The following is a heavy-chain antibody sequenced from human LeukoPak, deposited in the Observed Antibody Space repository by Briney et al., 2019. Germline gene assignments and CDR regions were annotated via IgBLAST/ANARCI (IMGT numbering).Heavy chain of an antibody. CDR3: VRGGVDS. CDR1: GFTFSSYW. D-gene: IGHD3-16*01. V-gene: IGHV3-7*01. J-gene: IGHJ4*02. CDR2: IKQDGSEK. Sequence: GSLRLSCAASGFTFSSYWMSWVRQAPGKGLEWVANIKQDGSEKYYVDSVKGRFAISRDNAKNTLYLQMNSLRAEDTAIYYCVRGGVDSWGQGTLVTVSS.